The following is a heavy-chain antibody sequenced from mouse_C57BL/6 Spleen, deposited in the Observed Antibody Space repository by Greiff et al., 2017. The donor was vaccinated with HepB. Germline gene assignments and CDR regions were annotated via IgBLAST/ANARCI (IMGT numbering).Heavy chain of an antibody. CDR1: GYAFSSSW. CDR2: IYPGDGDT. V-gene: IGHV1-82*01. Sequence: VKLVESGPELVKPGASVKISCKASGYAFSSSWMNWVKQRPGKGLEWIGRIYPGDGDTNYNGNFKGKATLTADKSSSTAYMQLSSLTSEDSAVYFCARKDGYRYAMDYWGQGTSVTVSS. D-gene: IGHD2-3*01. J-gene: IGHJ4*01. CDR3: ARKDGYRYAMDY.